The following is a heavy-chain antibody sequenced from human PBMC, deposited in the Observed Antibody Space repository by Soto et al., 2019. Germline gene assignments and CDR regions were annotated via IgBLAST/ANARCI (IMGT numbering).Heavy chain of an antibody. V-gene: IGHV3-23*01. D-gene: IGHD2-21*02. CDR2: ISGDSGRT. Sequence: EVQLLESGGGLVQPGGSVRLSCAASGLTFGNYAMSWVRQAPGKGLEWVSAISGDSGRTYYADSVKGRFTISRDNSKNTLYLQMNTLRAKDTAVYYGAVTPNCGRDCSAASYWYFDIWGRGTLVTVSS. CDR3: AVTPNCGRDCSAASYWYFDI. CDR1: GLTFGNYA. J-gene: IGHJ2*01.